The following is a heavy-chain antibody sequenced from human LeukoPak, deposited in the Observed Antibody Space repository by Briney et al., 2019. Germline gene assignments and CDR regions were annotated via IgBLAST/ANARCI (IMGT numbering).Heavy chain of an antibody. Sequence: GGSLRLSCAASGFIFSNYGMHWVRQAPGKGLEWVADLWHDGTNKYYADSVKGRFTISRDTSKNTLSLQMNSLRAEDTAVYYCARDLSVGSLDWGQGTLVTVSS. J-gene: IGHJ4*02. CDR3: ARDLSVGSLD. CDR2: LWHDGTNK. CDR1: GFIFSNYG. V-gene: IGHV3-33*01. D-gene: IGHD3-10*01.